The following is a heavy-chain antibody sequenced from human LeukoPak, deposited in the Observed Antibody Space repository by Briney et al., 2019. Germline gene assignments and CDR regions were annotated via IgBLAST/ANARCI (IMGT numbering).Heavy chain of an antibody. Sequence: GGSLRLSCTASGFTFTDYIMHWVRQAPGKGLEWVSSISSSSSYIYYADSVKGRFTISRDNAKNSLYLQMNSLRAEDTAVYYCARGGYYDSSGYYTPLDYWGQGTLVTVSS. CDR3: ARGGYYDSSGYYTPLDY. CDR2: ISSSSSYI. J-gene: IGHJ4*02. V-gene: IGHV3-21*01. D-gene: IGHD3-22*01. CDR1: GFTFTDYI.